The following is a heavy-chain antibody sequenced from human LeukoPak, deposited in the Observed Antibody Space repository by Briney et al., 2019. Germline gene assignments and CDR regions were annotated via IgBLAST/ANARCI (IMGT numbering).Heavy chain of an antibody. Sequence: SETLSLTCTVSGASVSSGSYYWSWIRQPPGKRLEWIGYIYYSESTNSNPSLKSRVTISVDTSKNQFSLKLSSVTAADTAVYYCARDRRYSGYDGLDYWGQGTLVTVSS. V-gene: IGHV4-61*01. CDR1: GASVSSGSYY. D-gene: IGHD5-12*01. CDR2: IYYSEST. J-gene: IGHJ4*02. CDR3: ARDRRYSGYDGLDY.